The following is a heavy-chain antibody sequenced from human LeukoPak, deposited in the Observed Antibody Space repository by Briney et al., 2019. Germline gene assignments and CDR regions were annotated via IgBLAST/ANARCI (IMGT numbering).Heavy chain of an antibody. V-gene: IGHV4-38-2*01. CDR2: IYHSGST. Sequence: SETLSLTCAVSGYSISSGYYWGWIRQPPGKGLEWIGSIYHSGSTYYNPSLKSRVTIPVDTSKNQFSLKLSSVAAADTAVYYCARVKPTMVRGVPTPFDYWGQGTLVTVSS. CDR3: ARVKPTMVRGVPTPFDY. J-gene: IGHJ4*02. CDR1: GYSISSGYY. D-gene: IGHD3-10*01.